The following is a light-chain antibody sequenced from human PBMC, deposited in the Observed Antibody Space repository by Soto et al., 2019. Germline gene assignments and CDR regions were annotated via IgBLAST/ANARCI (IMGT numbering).Light chain of an antibody. CDR1: QNTRGY. V-gene: IGKV1-33*01. Sequence: DIQMTQSPSSLSASVRDRVTITCRASQNTRGYLNWYQQKPGKAPKLLIYDASDLETGVPSRFSGSGSGTGFTFTISSLQPEDFATYYCQQYESLPLTFGQGTRLEIK. CDR3: QQYESLPLT. CDR2: DAS. J-gene: IGKJ5*01.